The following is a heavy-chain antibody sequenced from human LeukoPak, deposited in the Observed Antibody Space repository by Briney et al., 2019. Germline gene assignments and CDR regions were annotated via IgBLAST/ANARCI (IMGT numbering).Heavy chain of an antibody. Sequence: PGGSLRLSCAASGFTVSSNYMSWVRQAPGKGLEWVSVIYSGGSTYYADSVKGRFTISRDNFKNTLYLQMNSLRAEDTAVYYCASLALFLYGSGGIEDYWGQGTLVTVSS. CDR2: IYSGGST. D-gene: IGHD3-10*01. V-gene: IGHV3-53*01. J-gene: IGHJ4*02. CDR1: GFTVSSNY. CDR3: ASLALFLYGSGGIEDY.